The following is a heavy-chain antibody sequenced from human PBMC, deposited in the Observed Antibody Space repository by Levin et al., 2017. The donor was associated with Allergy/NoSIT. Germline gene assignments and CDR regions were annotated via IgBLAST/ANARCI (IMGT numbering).Heavy chain of an antibody. J-gene: IGHJ4*02. CDR2: IKQDGSER. CDR1: GFTFSSYW. CDR3: ARGLRWMDY. Sequence: GESLKISCAASGFTFSSYWMSWVRQAPGRGLEWVANIKQDGSERYYVDSVKGRFTISRDNVKNSLYLQMSSLRAADTALYYCARGLRWMDYWGQGTLVTVSS. V-gene: IGHV3-7*01. D-gene: IGHD4-23*01.